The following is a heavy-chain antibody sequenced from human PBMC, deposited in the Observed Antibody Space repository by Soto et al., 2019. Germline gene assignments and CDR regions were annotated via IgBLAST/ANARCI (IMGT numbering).Heavy chain of an antibody. Sequence: SETLSLTCSVSGGSISSSSYYWGWIRQPPGKGLEWIGSIYYSGSTYYNPSLKSRVIISVDSSKNQFSLKLSSVTAADTAVYYCAKTVDIGYDYSTRYLFDYWGQGTLVTVSS. CDR2: IYYSGST. CDR3: AKTVDIGYDYSTRYLFDY. D-gene: IGHD4-4*01. J-gene: IGHJ4*02. CDR1: GGSISSSSYY. V-gene: IGHV4-39*01.